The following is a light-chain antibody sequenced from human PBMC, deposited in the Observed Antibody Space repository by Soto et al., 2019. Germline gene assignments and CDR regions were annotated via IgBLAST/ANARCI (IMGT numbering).Light chain of an antibody. CDR1: HSISTW. Sequence: DIQMTQSPSTLSASVGGRVTFTCRASHSISTWLAWYQQKAGKAPKLLIYKASSLESGVPSRFSGSGSGTEFTLTISSLQPDDFATYYCQHYNSYPWTFGQGTKV. J-gene: IGKJ1*01. CDR3: QHYNSYPWT. CDR2: KAS. V-gene: IGKV1-5*03.